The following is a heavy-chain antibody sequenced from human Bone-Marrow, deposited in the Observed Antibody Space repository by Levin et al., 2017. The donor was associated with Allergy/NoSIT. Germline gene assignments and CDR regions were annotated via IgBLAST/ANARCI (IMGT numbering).Heavy chain of an antibody. Sequence: PGGSLRLSCAASGFTFVKYGMHWVRQRPGKGLEWVAYISYDGRNAYYAESVRGRFGISRDNLKDRLFLELNSLRADDTAVYFCAKDPCSSATCYGSYYYCDGFDVWGRGTTVTVSS. J-gene: IGHJ6*02. CDR3: AKDPCSSATCYGSYYYCDGFDV. CDR2: ISYDGRNA. D-gene: IGHD2-2*01. CDR1: GFTFVKYG. V-gene: IGHV3-30*02.